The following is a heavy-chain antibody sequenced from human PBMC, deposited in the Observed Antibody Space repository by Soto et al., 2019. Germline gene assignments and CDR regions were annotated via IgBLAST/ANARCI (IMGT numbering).Heavy chain of an antibody. J-gene: IGHJ4*02. D-gene: IGHD1-26*01. CDR3: TIDSGSSLGFDY. CDR2: IKSKTDGGTT. CDR1: GFTFSNAW. V-gene: IGHV3-15*01. Sequence: PGGSLRLSCAASGFTFSNAWMSWVRQAPGKGLEWVGRIKSKTDGGTTDYAAPVKGRFTISRDDSKNTLCLQMNSLKTEDTAVYYCTIDSGSSLGFDYWGQGTLVTVSS.